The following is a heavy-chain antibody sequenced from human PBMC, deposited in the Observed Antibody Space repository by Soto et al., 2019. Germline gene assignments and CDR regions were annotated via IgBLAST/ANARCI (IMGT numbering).Heavy chain of an antibody. CDR2: IYYSGST. D-gene: IGHD3-10*01. CDR1: GVSISSYY. CDR3: ARIRQGSFIFDY. V-gene: IGHV4-59*01. J-gene: IGHJ4*02. Sequence: SETLSLTCTVSGVSISSYYWSWIRQPPGRGLEWIGYIYYSGSTNYNPSLKSRVTISVDTSKNQFSLKLSSVTAADTAVYYCARIRQGSFIFDYWGQGTLVTVSS.